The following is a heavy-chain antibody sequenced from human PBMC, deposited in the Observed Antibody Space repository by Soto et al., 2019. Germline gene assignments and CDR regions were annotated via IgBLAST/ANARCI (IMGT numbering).Heavy chain of an antibody. Sequence: QITLNESGPTQVKPRQTLTLTCTFSGFSLTTSGVGVGWIRQSPGKAPEWLALIYWDDDKSYSPSLKSRLTITKDTSKNQVVLKMADLDPADTATYYCAHRVLRTVFGLVTTTAIYFDFWGQGTPVAVSS. CDR3: AHRVLRTVFGLVTTTAIYFDF. V-gene: IGHV2-5*02. CDR2: IYWDDDK. D-gene: IGHD3-3*01. CDR1: GFSLTTSGVG. J-gene: IGHJ4*02.